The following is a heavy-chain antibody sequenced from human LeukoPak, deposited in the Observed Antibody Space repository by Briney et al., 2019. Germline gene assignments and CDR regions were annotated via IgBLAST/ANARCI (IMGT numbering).Heavy chain of an antibody. CDR2: ISGSGGST. V-gene: IGHV3-23*01. J-gene: IGHJ4*02. CDR3: AKDPPRSPVATIGHFDY. Sequence: GGSLRLSCAASGFTFSSYAMSWVRQAPGKGLEWVSAISGSGGSTYYADSVKGRFTISRDNSKNTLYLQMNSLRAEDTAVYYCAKDPPRSPVATIGHFDYWGQGTLVTVSS. D-gene: IGHD5-12*01. CDR1: GFTFSSYA.